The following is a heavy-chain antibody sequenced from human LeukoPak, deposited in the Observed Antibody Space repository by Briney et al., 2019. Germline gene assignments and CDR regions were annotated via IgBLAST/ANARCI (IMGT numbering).Heavy chain of an antibody. CDR3: AKRSDYSSNGIYFDS. J-gene: IGHJ4*02. V-gene: IGHV3-23*01. Sequence: WESLRLSCEASGFTFNSYGMSWVRQAPGKGLEWVSTISGRDTNTYYADSVEGRFTISRDNSKNTLYLQMNSLRAEDTAVFYCAKRSDYSSNGIYFDSWGLGTPVTVSS. D-gene: IGHD4-11*01. CDR1: GFTFNSYG. CDR2: ISGRDTNT.